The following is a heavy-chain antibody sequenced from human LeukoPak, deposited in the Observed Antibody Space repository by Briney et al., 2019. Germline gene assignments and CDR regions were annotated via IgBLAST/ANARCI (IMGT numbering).Heavy chain of an antibody. CDR1: GFTFSSYS. D-gene: IGHD3-22*01. Sequence: PGGSLRLSCAASGFTFSSYSMNWVRQAPGKGLEWVSSISSSSSYIYYADSVKGRFTISRDNAKNSLYLQMNSLRAEDTAVYYCARGGHDSSGYYYIDWNYYYGMDVWGQGTTVTVSS. J-gene: IGHJ6*02. CDR2: ISSSSSYI. V-gene: IGHV3-21*01. CDR3: ARGGHDSSGYYYIDWNYYYGMDV.